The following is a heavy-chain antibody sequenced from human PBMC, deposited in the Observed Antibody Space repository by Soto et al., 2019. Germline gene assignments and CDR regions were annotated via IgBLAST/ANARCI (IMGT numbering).Heavy chain of an antibody. CDR3: TKNRAYRLDY. CDR2: VHHGGFT. J-gene: IGHJ4*02. Sequence: QVQLQESGPGLVKPSETLSLTCDVSRGSVSNNNWWSWVRQSPGEGLEWIGEVHHGGFTNYNPTLKGRVPMAVGKSKDQFFLQLSPVAAAGTAVYYCTKNRAYRLDYWGQGALVTVSS. CDR1: RGSVSNNNW. V-gene: IGHV4-4*02.